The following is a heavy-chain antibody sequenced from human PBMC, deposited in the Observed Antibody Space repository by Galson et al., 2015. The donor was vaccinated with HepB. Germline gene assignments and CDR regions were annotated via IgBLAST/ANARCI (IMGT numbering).Heavy chain of an antibody. Sequence: VKVSCKVSGYTFTDYYMHWVQQAPGKGLEWMGLVDPEDGETIYAEKFQGRVTITADTSTDTAYMELSSLRSEDTAVYYCATDVPYSGYDGDWFDPWGQGTLVTVSS. CDR2: VDPEDGET. D-gene: IGHD5-12*01. V-gene: IGHV1-69-2*01. CDR3: ATDVPYSGYDGDWFDP. J-gene: IGHJ5*02. CDR1: GYTFTDYY.